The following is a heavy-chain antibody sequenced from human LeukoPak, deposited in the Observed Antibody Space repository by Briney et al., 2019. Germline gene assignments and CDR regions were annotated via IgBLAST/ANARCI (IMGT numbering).Heavy chain of an antibody. CDR1: GFTFSNSW. J-gene: IGHJ4*02. CDR3: VRASGSFDY. V-gene: IGHV3-33*08. Sequence: GGSLRLSCAASGFTFSNSWMSWVRRAPGKGLEWVAVIWSDGSNKYYADSVKGRFTISRDNSRKTLYLQMNSLRVEDTAVYYCVRASGSFDYWGQGTLVTVSS. D-gene: IGHD3-10*01. CDR2: IWSDGSNK.